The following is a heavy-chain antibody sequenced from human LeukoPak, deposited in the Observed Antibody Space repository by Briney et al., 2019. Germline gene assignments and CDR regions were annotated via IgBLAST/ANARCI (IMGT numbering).Heavy chain of an antibody. Sequence: GGSLRLSCAASGFTFSSYAMHWVRQAPGKGLEWVALISYDGSNKYYADSVKGRFTISRDNSKNTLFLQMNSLRAEDTALYYCARGAYYFDSSGYSGAFDIWGQGTMVTVSS. D-gene: IGHD3-22*01. V-gene: IGHV3-30*04. CDR1: GFTFSSYA. CDR2: ISYDGSNK. J-gene: IGHJ3*02. CDR3: ARGAYYFDSSGYSGAFDI.